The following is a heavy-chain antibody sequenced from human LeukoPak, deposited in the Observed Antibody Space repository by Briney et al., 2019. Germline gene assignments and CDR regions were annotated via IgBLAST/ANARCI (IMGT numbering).Heavy chain of an antibody. D-gene: IGHD1-26*01. Sequence: GGSLRLSCAASGFTFSSYGMHWVRQAPGKGLEWVAVIWYDGSNKYYADSVKGRFTISRDNSKNTLYLQMNSLRAEDTSVYYCARDGHSGSYGFDYWGQGTLVTVSS. CDR1: GFTFSSYG. CDR3: ARDGHSGSYGFDY. J-gene: IGHJ4*02. V-gene: IGHV3-33*01. CDR2: IWYDGSNK.